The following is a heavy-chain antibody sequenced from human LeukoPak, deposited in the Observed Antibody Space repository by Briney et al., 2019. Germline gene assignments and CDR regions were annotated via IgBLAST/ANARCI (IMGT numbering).Heavy chain of an antibody. D-gene: IGHD4-11*01. V-gene: IGHV3-30*18. Sequence: GGSLRLSCAASGFTFSSYNMHWVRQAPGKGLEWVAVMSYDGSSKYYADSVKGRFTISRDTSKSTLYLQMNSLRDEDTAVYYCAKDLYSNYGPADYWGQGNLVTVSS. CDR2: MSYDGSSK. CDR3: AKDLYSNYGPADY. J-gene: IGHJ4*02. CDR1: GFTFSSYN.